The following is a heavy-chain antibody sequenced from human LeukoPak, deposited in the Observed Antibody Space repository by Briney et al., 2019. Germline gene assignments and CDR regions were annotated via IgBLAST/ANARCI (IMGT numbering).Heavy chain of an antibody. CDR3: AGSPMTTVVGLWFDP. CDR1: GGSFSGYY. V-gene: IGHV4-34*01. J-gene: IGHJ5*02. D-gene: IGHD4-11*01. CDR2: INHSGST. Sequence: SETLSLTCAVYGGSFSGYYWSWIRQPPGKGLEWMGEINHSGSTNCNPSLKSRVTISVDTSKNQFSLKLSSVTAADTAVYYCAGSPMTTVVGLWFDPWGQGTLVTVSS.